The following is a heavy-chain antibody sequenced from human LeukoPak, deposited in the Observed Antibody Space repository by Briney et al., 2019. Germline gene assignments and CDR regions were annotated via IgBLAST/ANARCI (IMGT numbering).Heavy chain of an antibody. Sequence: PGGSLRLSCAASGITFSSYNMNWVRQAPGKGLEWVSSISSDTDYLYYTDSVKGRFTISRDNAKKSLYLQMNSLRAEDTAVYYCARGGSCFDYWGQGTLVTVSS. CDR1: GITFSSYN. J-gene: IGHJ4*02. CDR3: ARGGSCFDY. D-gene: IGHD3-10*01. V-gene: IGHV3-21*01. CDR2: ISSDTDYL.